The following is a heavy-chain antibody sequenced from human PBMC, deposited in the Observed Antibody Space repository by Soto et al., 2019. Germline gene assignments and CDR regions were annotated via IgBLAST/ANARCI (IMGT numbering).Heavy chain of an antibody. V-gene: IGHV1-69*13. Sequence: SVKVSCKASGGTFSSYAISWVRQAPGQGLEWMGGIIPIFGTANYAQKFQGRVTITADESTSTAYMELSSLRSEDTAVYYCARSVVTLYYFDYWGQGTLVTVSS. CDR3: ARSVVTLYYFDY. CDR1: GGTFSSYA. J-gene: IGHJ4*02. CDR2: IIPIFGTA. D-gene: IGHD2-21*02.